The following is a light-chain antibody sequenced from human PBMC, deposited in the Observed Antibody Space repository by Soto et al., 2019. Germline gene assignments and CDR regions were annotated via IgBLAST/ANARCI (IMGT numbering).Light chain of an antibody. Sequence: QSALTQPPSASGSPGQSVTISCTGTSSDVGGYNYVSWYQQHPGKAPKIMIYEVNKRPSGVPDRFSGSKSGNTASLTVSGLQAEDEADYYCSSYRGVDNFRVFGGGTKVTVL. CDR2: EVN. V-gene: IGLV2-8*01. CDR1: SSDVGGYNY. CDR3: SSYRGVDNFRV. J-gene: IGLJ2*01.